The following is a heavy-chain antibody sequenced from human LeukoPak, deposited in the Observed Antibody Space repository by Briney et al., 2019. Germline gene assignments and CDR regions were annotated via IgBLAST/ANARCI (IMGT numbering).Heavy chain of an antibody. D-gene: IGHD3-10*01. Sequence: SETLSLTCTVSGGSISSSSDCWGWIRQPPGKGRGWIVSIYYSGSTYYNPARKRRVTISVHTSKNQFSLKLSSVTAADTAVYYCASPSPMVRGVFDAFDIWGQGTMVTVSS. J-gene: IGHJ3*02. V-gene: IGHV4-39*01. CDR1: GGSISSSSDC. CDR2: IYYSGST. CDR3: ASPSPMVRGVFDAFDI.